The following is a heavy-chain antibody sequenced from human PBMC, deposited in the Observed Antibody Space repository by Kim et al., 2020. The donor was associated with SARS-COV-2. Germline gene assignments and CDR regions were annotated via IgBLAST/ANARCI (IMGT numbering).Heavy chain of an antibody. CDR3: ARHSLRFLEWANWFDP. J-gene: IGHJ5*02. D-gene: IGHD3-3*01. CDR1: GGSISSSSYY. CDR2: IYYSGST. Sequence: SETLSLTCTVSGGSISSSSYYWGWIRQPPGKGLEWIGSIYYSGSTYYNPSLKSRVTISVDTSKNQFSLKLRSVTAADTAVYYCARHSLRFLEWANWFDPWGQGTLVTVS. V-gene: IGHV4-39*01.